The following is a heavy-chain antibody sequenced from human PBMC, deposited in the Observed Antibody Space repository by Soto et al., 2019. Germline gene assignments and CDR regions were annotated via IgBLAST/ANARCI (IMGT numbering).Heavy chain of an antibody. V-gene: IGHV1-46*03. Sequence: ASVKVSCKASGYTFTNYDMHWVRQAPGQGLEWMGIINPSGGSTSYAQKFQGRVTMTRDTSTSTVYMELSSLRSEDTAVYYCSRDLGYCSGGSCENFDYWGQGTLVTVSS. CDR2: INPSGGST. CDR1: GYTFTNYD. J-gene: IGHJ4*02. CDR3: SRDLGYCSGGSCENFDY. D-gene: IGHD2-15*01.